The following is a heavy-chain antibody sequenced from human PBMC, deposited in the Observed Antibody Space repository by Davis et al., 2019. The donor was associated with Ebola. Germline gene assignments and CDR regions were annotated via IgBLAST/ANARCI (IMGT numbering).Heavy chain of an antibody. CDR3: ARTKSHRWGTISSWFDP. CDR1: GYTFTSYD. D-gene: IGHD2-8*01. V-gene: IGHV1-8*01. Sequence: AASVKVSCKASGYTFTSYDINWVRQPAGQGLEWMGWMNPNSGNTGYAQKFQGRVTVTRNTSISTAYMELSSLTADDTAVYYCARTKSHRWGTISSWFDPWGQGTLVTVSS. J-gene: IGHJ5*02. CDR2: MNPNSGNT.